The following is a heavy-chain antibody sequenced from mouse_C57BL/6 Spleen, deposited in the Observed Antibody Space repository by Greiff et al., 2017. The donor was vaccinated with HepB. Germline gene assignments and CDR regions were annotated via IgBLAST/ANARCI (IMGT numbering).Heavy chain of an antibody. CDR2: FYPGSGSI. CDR1: GYTFTEYT. V-gene: IGHV1-62-2*01. J-gene: IGHJ3*01. Sequence: VKLQESGAELVKPGASVKLSCKASGYTFTEYTIHWVKQRSGQGLEWIGWFYPGSGSIKYNEKFKDKATLTADKSSSTVYMELSRLTSEDSAVYFCARHGMEFGGITTVVASPFAYWGQGTLVTVSA. CDR3: ARHGMEFGGITTVVASPFAY. D-gene: IGHD1-1*01.